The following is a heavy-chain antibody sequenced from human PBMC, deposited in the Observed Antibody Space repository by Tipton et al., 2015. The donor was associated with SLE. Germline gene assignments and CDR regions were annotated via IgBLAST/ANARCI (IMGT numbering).Heavy chain of an antibody. CDR1: GGSFSSYKYY. CDR3: ARLGARGIVVVAATYYFDY. V-gene: IGHV4-39*01. J-gene: IGHJ4*02. Sequence: TLSLTCTVSGGSFSSYKYYWGWIRQPPGKGLEWIGSIYDSGSTYYIPSLKSRVTISIDTSKNQFSLKLSSVTAADTAVYYCARLGARGIVVVAATYYFDYWGQGTLVTVSS. CDR2: IYDSGST. D-gene: IGHD2-15*01.